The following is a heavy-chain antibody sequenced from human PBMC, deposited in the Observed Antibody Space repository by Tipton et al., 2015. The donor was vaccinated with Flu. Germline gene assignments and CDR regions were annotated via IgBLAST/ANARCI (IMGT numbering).Heavy chain of an antibody. CDR2: IYYSGST. J-gene: IGHJ4*02. Sequence: TLSLTCTDSGGSISSGGYYWSWIHQHPGKGLEWIGYIYYSGSTHYNPSLKSRVTISVDTSKNQFSLKLSSVTAADTAVYYCASYSSSYFDYWGQGTLVTVSS. V-gene: IGHV4-31*03. CDR3: ASYSSSYFDY. CDR1: GGSISSGGYY. D-gene: IGHD6-6*01.